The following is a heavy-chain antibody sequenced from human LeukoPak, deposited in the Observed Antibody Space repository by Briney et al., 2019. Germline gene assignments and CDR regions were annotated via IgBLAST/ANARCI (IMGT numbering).Heavy chain of an antibody. CDR1: GDTFSSYA. V-gene: IGHV1-69*05. CDR3: ARGLHGTAMVYFDY. J-gene: IGHJ4*02. Sequence: SVKVSCKASGDTFSSYAINWVRQAPGQGLEWMGRIIPIFGTANYAQKFQGRVTITTDESTSTAYMELSSLRSEDTAVYYCARGLHGTAMVYFDYWGQGTLVTVSS. D-gene: IGHD5-18*01. CDR2: IIPIFGTA.